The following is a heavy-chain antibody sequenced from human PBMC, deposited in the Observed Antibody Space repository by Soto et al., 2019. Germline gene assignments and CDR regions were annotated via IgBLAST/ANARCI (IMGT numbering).Heavy chain of an antibody. Sequence: PGGSLRLSCAASGFTFSSYAMHWVRQAPGKGLEWVAVISYDGSNKYYADSVKGRFTISRDNSKNTLYLQMNSLRAEDTAVYYCARGGPRRWLQLSPFERNYYGMDVWGQGTTVTVSS. V-gene: IGHV3-30-3*01. D-gene: IGHD5-12*01. CDR3: ARGGPRRWLQLSPFERNYYGMDV. CDR1: GFTFSSYA. J-gene: IGHJ6*02. CDR2: ISYDGSNK.